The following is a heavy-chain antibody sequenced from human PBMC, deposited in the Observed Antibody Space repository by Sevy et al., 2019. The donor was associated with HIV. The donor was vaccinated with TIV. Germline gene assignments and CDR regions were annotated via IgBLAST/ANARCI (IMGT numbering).Heavy chain of an antibody. CDR1: GDSVSGGNYY. D-gene: IGHD1-26*01. CDR2: IYYSGST. V-gene: IGHV4-61*01. Sequence: SETLSLTCTVSGDSVSGGNYYWSWIRQPPGKGLEWIGYIYYSGSTNYNPSLKSRVTISIDTSKIQFSLRLTSVTAAYTAVYYCARGLFDYWGQGTLVTVSS. CDR3: ARGLFDY. J-gene: IGHJ4*02.